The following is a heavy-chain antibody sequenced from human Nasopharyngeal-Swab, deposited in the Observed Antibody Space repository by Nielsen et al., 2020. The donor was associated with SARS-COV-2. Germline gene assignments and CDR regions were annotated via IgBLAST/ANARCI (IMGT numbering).Heavy chain of an antibody. CDR1: GFIFSSYG. CDR3: ADGAVAGDDAFDI. Sequence: GESLKISCAASGFIFSSYGMHWVRQAPGKGLEWVAVIWYDGSNKYYADSVKGRFTISRDNSKNTLYLQMNSLRAEDTAVYYCADGAVAGDDAFDIWGQGTMVTVSS. J-gene: IGHJ3*02. D-gene: IGHD6-19*01. V-gene: IGHV3-30*02. CDR2: IWYDGSNK.